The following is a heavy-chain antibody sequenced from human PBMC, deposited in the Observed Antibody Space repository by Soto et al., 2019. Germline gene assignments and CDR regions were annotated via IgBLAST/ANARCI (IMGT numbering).Heavy chain of an antibody. CDR3: ARDLLRGYSYGNWFDP. J-gene: IGHJ5*02. Sequence: GGSLRLSCAASGFTFSSYEMNWVRQAPGKGLEWVSYISSSGSTIYYADSVKGRFTISRDNAKNSLYLQMNSLRAEDTAVYYCARDLLRGYSYGNWFDPWGQGTLVTVSS. D-gene: IGHD5-18*01. CDR2: ISSSGSTI. CDR1: GFTFSSYE. V-gene: IGHV3-48*03.